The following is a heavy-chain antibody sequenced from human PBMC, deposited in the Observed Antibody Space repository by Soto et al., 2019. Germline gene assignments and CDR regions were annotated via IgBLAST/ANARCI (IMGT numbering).Heavy chain of an antibody. CDR3: ARDLWFGELITTNWFDP. CDR2: IIPIFGTA. V-gene: IGHV1-69*01. D-gene: IGHD3-10*01. Sequence: QVQLVQSGAEVKKPGSSVKVSCKASGGTFSSYAISWVRQAPGQGLEWMGGIIPIFGTANYAQKFQGRVTITADESMSTAYMEMSSLRSEDTAVYYCARDLWFGELITTNWFDPWGQGTLVTVSS. J-gene: IGHJ5*02. CDR1: GGTFSSYA.